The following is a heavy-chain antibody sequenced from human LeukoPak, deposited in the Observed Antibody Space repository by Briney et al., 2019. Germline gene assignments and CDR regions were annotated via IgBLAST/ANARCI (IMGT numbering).Heavy chain of an antibody. Sequence: ASVKVSCKASGYTFTSYGISWVRQAPGQGLEWMGWISAYNGNTNYAQKLQGRVTMTTDTSTSTAYMELSRLRSDDTAVYYCARERVLMVYGMGDALDIWGQGTMVTVSS. D-gene: IGHD2-8*01. CDR1: GYTFTSYG. CDR3: ARERVLMVYGMGDALDI. V-gene: IGHV1-18*01. J-gene: IGHJ3*02. CDR2: ISAYNGNT.